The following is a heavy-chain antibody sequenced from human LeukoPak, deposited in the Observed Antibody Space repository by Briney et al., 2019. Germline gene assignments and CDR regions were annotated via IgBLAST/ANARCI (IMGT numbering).Heavy chain of an antibody. D-gene: IGHD3-22*01. Sequence: GGSLRLSCAASGFTFNNYGMSWVRQAPGKGLEWVSAISGSGDRIYYADSVKGRFTISRDSYKNTLYLQMNSLGAEDTALYYCVKHNYGDSGYYLGLEYWGQGTLVTVSS. CDR3: VKHNYGDSGYYLGLEY. J-gene: IGHJ4*02. CDR1: GFTFNNYG. CDR2: ISGSGDRI. V-gene: IGHV3-23*01.